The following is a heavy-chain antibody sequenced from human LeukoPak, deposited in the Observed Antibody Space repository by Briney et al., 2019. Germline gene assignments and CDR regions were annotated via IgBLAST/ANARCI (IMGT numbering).Heavy chain of an antibody. J-gene: IGHJ4*02. CDR2: ISDSGSNT. CDR1: GFTFTSYA. D-gene: IGHD4-17*01. V-gene: IGHV3-23*01. Sequence: GGSLRLSCAASGFTFTSYAMSWVRQAPGKGLEWVSAISDSGSNTYYADSVKGRFTISRDNSKNTLYLQMNSLRAEDTAVYYCAKTTTVVTPTYYFDYWGQGTLVTVSS. CDR3: AKTTTVVTPTYYFDY.